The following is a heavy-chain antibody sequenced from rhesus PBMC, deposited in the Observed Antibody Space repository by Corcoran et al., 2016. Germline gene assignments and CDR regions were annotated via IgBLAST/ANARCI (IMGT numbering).Heavy chain of an antibody. CDR2: VYGRRAGA. CDR1: GGSISSDHR. V-gene: IGHV4-93*02. D-gene: IGHD3-28*01. Sequence: QVQLQESGPAVVKPSETLSLTCGVSGGSISSDHRWNWVRPSPGKGLEWIGLVYGRRAGAEYNPSLKSRAAISMDTSKNQFSLNVTSVTAADTAVYYCAIGGGYPYYFDYWGQGVLVTVSS. J-gene: IGHJ4*01. CDR3: AIGGGYPYYFDY.